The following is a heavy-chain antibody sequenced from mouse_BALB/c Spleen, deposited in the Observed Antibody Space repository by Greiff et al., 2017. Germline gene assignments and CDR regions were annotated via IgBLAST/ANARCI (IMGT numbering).Heavy chain of an antibody. J-gene: IGHJ3*01. CDR2: ISTYYGDA. CDR1: GYTFTDYA. Sequence: QVQLQQSGAELVRPGVSVKISCKGSGYTFTDYAMHWVKQSHAKSLEWIGVISTYYGDASYNQKFKGKATMTVDKSSSTAYMELARLTSEDSAIYYCARPYYGSAWFAYWGQGTLVTVSA. V-gene: IGHV1S137*01. CDR3: ARPYYGSAWFAY. D-gene: IGHD2-9*01.